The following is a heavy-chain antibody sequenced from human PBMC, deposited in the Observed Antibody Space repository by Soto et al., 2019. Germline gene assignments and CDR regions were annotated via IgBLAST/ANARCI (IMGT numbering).Heavy chain of an antibody. V-gene: IGHV4-31*03. CDR3: ARGQKTYSNYVAP. D-gene: IGHD4-4*01. J-gene: IGHJ5*02. Sequence: SETLSLTCTVSGGSISGGGYYWSWIRQHPGKGLEWIGYIYDSGSTYYNPSLKSRVTISVDTSKNQFSLKLSSVTAADTAVYYCARGQKTYSNYVAPWGQGTLVTVSS. CDR2: IYDSGST. CDR1: GGSISGGGYY.